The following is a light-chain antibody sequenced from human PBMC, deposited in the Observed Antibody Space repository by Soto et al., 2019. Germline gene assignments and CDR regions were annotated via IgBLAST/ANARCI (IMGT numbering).Light chain of an antibody. J-gene: IGLJ1*01. V-gene: IGLV1-47*01. CDR1: NSNIGTHS. Sequence: QSVLTQPPSASATPGQRVTISCSGGNSNIGTHSVFWYQQFPGTAPKLLIYRNDLRPSGSPARFSGSKSGTSASLSISGLQSEDEADYYCQSYDSGVTGSVFGTGTKLTVL. CDR3: QSYDSGVTGSV. CDR2: RND.